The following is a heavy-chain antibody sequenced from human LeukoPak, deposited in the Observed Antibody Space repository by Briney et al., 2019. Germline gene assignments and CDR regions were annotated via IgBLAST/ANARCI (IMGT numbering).Heavy chain of an antibody. CDR3: AREGGNSQLDY. D-gene: IGHD1-1*01. J-gene: IGHJ4*02. CDR1: GFTFSDYY. CDR2: ISSSGSTI. V-gene: IGHV3-11*04. Sequence: GESLRLSRAASGFTFSDYYMTWIRQAPGKGLEWVSYISSSGSTIYYADSVKGRFTISRDNAKNSLYLQMNSLRAEDTAVYYCAREGGNSQLDYWGQGTLVTVSS.